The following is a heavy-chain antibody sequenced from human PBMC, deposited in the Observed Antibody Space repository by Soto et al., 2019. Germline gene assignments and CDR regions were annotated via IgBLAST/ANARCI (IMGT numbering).Heavy chain of an antibody. CDR2: IGVGGGDR. Sequence: EVQLLESGGGLVQPGGSLRLSCAASGFTFSSYAMSWVRQAPGKGLEWVSIIGVGGGDRYYPASVKGRFTISRDNSRDTLYLEMNSLRDEDTSVYYCARVRFGEVVWVQGTMVTVSS. V-gene: IGHV3-23*01. CDR3: ARVRFGEVV. J-gene: IGHJ4*02. CDR1: GFTFSSYA. D-gene: IGHD3-10*01.